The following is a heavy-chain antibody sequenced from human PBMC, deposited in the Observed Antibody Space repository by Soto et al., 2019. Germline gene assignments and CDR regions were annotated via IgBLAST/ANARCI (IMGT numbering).Heavy chain of an antibody. CDR3: ARVVRFCSSPSCRGRNWFDP. D-gene: IGHD2-2*01. CDR1: GGSISSGDYY. V-gene: IGHV4-30-4*01. CDR2: MFYTGTT. Sequence: SETLSLTCSVSGGSISSGDYYWSWIRQPPGKGLEWIGYMFYTGTTYYNPSLKSRITLSIDTSKNQFALRLTSVTAADRAEYHCARVVRFCSSPSCRGRNWFDPWGQGTRVTVSS. J-gene: IGHJ5*02.